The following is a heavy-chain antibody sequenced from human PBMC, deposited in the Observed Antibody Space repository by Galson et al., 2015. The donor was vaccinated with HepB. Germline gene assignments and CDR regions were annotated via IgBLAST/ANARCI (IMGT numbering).Heavy chain of an antibody. V-gene: IGHV5-10-1*01. Sequence: QSGAEVKKPGESLRISCKGSGYSFTSYWISWVRQMPGKGLEWMGRIDPSDSYTNYSPSFQGHVTISADKSISTAYLQWSSLKASDTAMYYCARTCSSTSCPFYYYYYGMDVWGQGTTVTVSS. CDR3: ARTCSSTSCPFYYYYYGMDV. J-gene: IGHJ6*02. CDR2: IDPSDSYT. CDR1: GYSFTSYW. D-gene: IGHD2-2*01.